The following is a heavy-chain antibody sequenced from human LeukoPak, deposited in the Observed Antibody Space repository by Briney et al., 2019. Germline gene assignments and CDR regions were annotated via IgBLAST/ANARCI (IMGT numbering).Heavy chain of an antibody. CDR3: AREFLLLGLSS. D-gene: IGHD2/OR15-2a*01. Sequence: ASVKVSCKASGGTFSSYTISWVRQAPGQGLEWMGRIIPILGIANYAQKFQGRVTMTRDTSTSTVYMELSSLRSEDTAVYYCAREFLLLGLSSWGQGTLVTVSS. CDR1: GGTFSSYT. V-gene: IGHV1-69*04. CDR2: IIPILGIA. J-gene: IGHJ5*02.